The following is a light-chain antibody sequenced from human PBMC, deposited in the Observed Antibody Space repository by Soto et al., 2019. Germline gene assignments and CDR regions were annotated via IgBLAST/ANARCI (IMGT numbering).Light chain of an antibody. Sequence: QSALTQPASVSGSPGQSITISCTGTSSDVGGYNSVSWYQQHPGKAPKLMIYEVSHRPSGVSDRFSGPKSGNTASLTISGLQAEDEADYYCSSNTSTISVVFGGGTKLTVL. CDR2: EVS. CDR1: SSDVGGYNS. V-gene: IGLV2-14*01. CDR3: SSNTSTISVV. J-gene: IGLJ2*01.